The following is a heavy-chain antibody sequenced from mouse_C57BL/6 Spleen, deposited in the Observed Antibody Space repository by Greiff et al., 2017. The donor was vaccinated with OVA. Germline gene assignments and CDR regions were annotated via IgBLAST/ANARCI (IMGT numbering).Heavy chain of an antibody. J-gene: IGHJ2*01. Sequence: QVQLQQPGAELVMPGASVKLSCKASGYTFTSYWMHWVKQRPGQGLEWIGEIDPSDSYTNYNQKFKGKSTLTVDKSSSTAYMQLSSLTSEDSAVYYCARFPYYDYDAGAYYFDYWGQGTTLTVSS. CDR2: IDPSDSYT. CDR3: ARFPYYDYDAGAYYFDY. CDR1: GYTFTSYW. V-gene: IGHV1-69*01. D-gene: IGHD2-4*01.